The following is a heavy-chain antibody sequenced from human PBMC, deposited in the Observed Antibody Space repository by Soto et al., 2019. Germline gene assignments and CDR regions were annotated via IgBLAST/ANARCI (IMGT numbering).Heavy chain of an antibody. J-gene: IGHJ3*02. CDR3: LRVGLSKLNDAFDI. CDR1: GFTFGDYS. CDR2: IRNKAYSYST. Sequence: GGSLRLSCAASGFTFGDYSIDWVRQAPGKGLEWVGRIRNKAYSYSTEYVASVRGRFTISRDDSKNLLYLQMNSLKTEDTAVYYCLRVGLSKLNDAFDIWGQGTMVTVSS. D-gene: IGHD2-2*01. V-gene: IGHV3-72*01.